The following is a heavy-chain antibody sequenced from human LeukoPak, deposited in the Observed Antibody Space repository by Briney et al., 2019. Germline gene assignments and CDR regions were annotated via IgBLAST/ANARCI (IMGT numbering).Heavy chain of an antibody. CDR1: GFTFSSYA. Sequence: GRSLRLSCSASGFTFSSYALSWVRQAPGKGLEWVGRTRNKAESYTTEYAASVKGRFTISRDYSKNSLYLQMNSLKTEDTAVYYCIAMIREVGYWGQGTLVTVSS. V-gene: IGHV3-72*01. CDR3: IAMIREVGY. D-gene: IGHD3-10*01. J-gene: IGHJ4*02. CDR2: TRNKAESYTT.